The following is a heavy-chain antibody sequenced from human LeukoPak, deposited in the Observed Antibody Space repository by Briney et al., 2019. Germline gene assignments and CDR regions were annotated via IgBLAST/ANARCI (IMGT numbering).Heavy chain of an antibody. D-gene: IGHD6-13*01. Sequence: GGSLRLSCAASGFTFSDYYMSWIRQAPGKGLEWVSYISSSGSTIYHADSVKGRFTISGDNAKNSLYLQMNSLRAEDTAVYYRARDAVVQQQLDYYYGMDVWGQGTTVTVSS. CDR3: ARDAVVQQQLDYYYGMDV. CDR1: GFTFSDYY. J-gene: IGHJ6*02. CDR2: ISSSGSTI. V-gene: IGHV3-11*01.